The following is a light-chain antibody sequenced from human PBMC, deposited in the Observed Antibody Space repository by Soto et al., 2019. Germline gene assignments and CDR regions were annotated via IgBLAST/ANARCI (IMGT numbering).Light chain of an antibody. CDR3: VLYMGSGIVV. Sequence: QTVVTQEPSFSVSPGGTVTLTCGLSSGSVSTSYYPSWYQQTPGQAPRTLIYSTNTRSSGVPDRFSGSILGNKAALTITWAQADDESDYYWVLYMGSGIVVFGGGTKLTVL. CDR2: STN. J-gene: IGLJ2*01. V-gene: IGLV8-61*01. CDR1: SGSVSTSYY.